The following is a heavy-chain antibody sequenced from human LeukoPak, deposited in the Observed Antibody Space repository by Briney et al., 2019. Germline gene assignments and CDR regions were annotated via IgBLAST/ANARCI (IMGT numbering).Heavy chain of an antibody. CDR1: GGSFSGYY. Sequence: SETLSLTCAVYGGSFSGYYWSWIRQPAGKGLEWIGRIYTSGSTNYNPSLKSRVTISVDTSKNQFSLKLSSVTAADTAVYYCASISYYYDRLYWGQGTLVTVSS. CDR2: IYTSGST. J-gene: IGHJ1*01. V-gene: IGHV4-59*10. D-gene: IGHD3-22*01. CDR3: ASISYYYDRLY.